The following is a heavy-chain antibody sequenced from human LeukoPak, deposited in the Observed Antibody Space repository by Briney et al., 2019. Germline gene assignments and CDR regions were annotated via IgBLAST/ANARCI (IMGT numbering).Heavy chain of an antibody. Sequence: PGGSLRLSCAASGFTFSSYGMHWVRQAPGKGLEWVAVIWYGGSNKYYADSVKGRFTISRDNSKNTLYLQMNSLRAEDTAVYYCAKDGDSGSHFDYWGQGTLVTVSS. CDR1: GFTFSSYG. V-gene: IGHV3-30*02. CDR3: AKDGDSGSHFDY. D-gene: IGHD1-26*01. J-gene: IGHJ4*02. CDR2: IWYGGSNK.